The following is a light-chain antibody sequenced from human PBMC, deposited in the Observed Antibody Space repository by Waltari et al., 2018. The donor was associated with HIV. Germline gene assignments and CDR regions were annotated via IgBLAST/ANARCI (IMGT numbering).Light chain of an antibody. CDR3: CSYAGSSTLV. CDR2: EVR. J-gene: IGLJ3*02. Sequence: QSALTQPASVSGSPGQSITISCTGTIRDVGNYNLVSWYQQHPGHAPNVLIYEVRQRPSGVSDRFSGSKSGNTASLTISGLQAEDEAHYYCCSYAGSSTLVFGGGTKLTVL. CDR1: IRDVGNYNL. V-gene: IGLV2-23*02.